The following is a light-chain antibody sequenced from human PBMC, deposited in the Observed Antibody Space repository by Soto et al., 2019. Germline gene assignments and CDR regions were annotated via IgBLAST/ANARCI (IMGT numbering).Light chain of an antibody. V-gene: IGKV3-20*01. CDR3: QQYGSSYPWT. CDR1: QSVSSNY. J-gene: IGKJ1*01. Sequence: EIVLTQSPGTLSLSPGERATLSCRASQSVSSNYLAWYQQKPGQAPRLLIYGASSRATGIPDRFSGSGSGTDFTLTIRRLELEDFAVYYCQQYGSSYPWTFGQGTKVDIK. CDR2: GAS.